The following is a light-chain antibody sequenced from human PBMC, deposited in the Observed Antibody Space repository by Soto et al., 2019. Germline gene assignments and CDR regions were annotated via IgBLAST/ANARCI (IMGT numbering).Light chain of an antibody. V-gene: IGKV1-12*01. CDR2: AAS. J-gene: IGKJ4*01. Sequence: DIQMTQSPSSVSASVGDRVTITCRASQDISSSLAWYQRTPGTAPKLPIYAASSLQSGVPSRFSGSGSGTDFTLTISSLQPEDFATYYCQQGNSFPLTFGGGTKVELK. CDR1: QDISSS. CDR3: QQGNSFPLT.